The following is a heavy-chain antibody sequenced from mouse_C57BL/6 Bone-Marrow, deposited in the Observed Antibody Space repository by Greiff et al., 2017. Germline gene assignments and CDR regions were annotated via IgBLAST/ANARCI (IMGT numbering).Heavy chain of an antibody. CDR1: GFTFSNYW. J-gene: IGHJ4*01. CDR2: IRLKSDNFAT. D-gene: IGHD1-1*01. V-gene: IGHV6-3*01. CDR3: TEITGYRMDY. Sequence: EVKLVESGGGLVQPGGSMKLSCVASGFTFSNYWMNWVRQSPEKGLEWAAQIRLKSDNFATPYAESVKGRFTISRDDSKSSVYLQMDNIRAEDTGIYYCTEITGYRMDYWGQGTSVTVSS.